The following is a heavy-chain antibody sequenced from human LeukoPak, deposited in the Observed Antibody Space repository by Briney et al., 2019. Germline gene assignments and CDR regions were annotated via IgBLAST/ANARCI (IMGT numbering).Heavy chain of an antibody. CDR2: IYYSGST. Sequence: SETLSLTCTVSGGSISSGGYYWSWIRQHQGKGLEWIGYIYYSGSTYYNPSLKSRVTISVDTSKNQFSLKLSSVTAADTAVYYCARLEMATMVFDYWGQGTLVTVSS. J-gene: IGHJ4*02. CDR3: ARLEMATMVFDY. V-gene: IGHV4-31*03. D-gene: IGHD5-24*01. CDR1: GGSISSGGYY.